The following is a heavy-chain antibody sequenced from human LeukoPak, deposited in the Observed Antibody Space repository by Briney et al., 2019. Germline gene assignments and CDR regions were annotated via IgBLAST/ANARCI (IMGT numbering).Heavy chain of an antibody. D-gene: IGHD6-13*01. CDR1: GFTFSSYS. CDR3: AKTRPLDSSSWSHGDY. J-gene: IGHJ4*02. CDR2: ISSSSSYI. Sequence: GGSLRLSCAASGFTFSSYSMNWVRQAPGKGLEWVSSISSSSSYIYYADSVKGRFTISRDNAKNSLYLQMNSLRAEDTAVYYCAKTRPLDSSSWSHGDYWGQGTLVTVSS. V-gene: IGHV3-21*04.